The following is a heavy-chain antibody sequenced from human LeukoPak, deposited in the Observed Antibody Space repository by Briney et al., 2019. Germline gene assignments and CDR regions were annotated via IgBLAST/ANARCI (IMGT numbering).Heavy chain of an antibody. V-gene: IGHV1-46*01. D-gene: IGHD2-2*01. CDR1: GYTFTSYY. CDR2: INPSGGST. Sequence: ASVKVSCKASGYTFTSYYMHWVRQAPGQGLEWMGIINPSGGSTSYAQKFQGRVTMTRDTSTSTVYMELSSLRSEDTAVYYCARVMLGQYQLLNWFDPWGQGTLVTVSS. CDR3: ARVMLGQYQLLNWFDP. J-gene: IGHJ5*02.